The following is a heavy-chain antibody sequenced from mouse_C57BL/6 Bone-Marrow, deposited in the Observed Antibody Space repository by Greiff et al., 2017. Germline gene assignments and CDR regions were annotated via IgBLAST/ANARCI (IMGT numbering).Heavy chain of an antibody. Sequence: VQLQQSGPELVKPGASVKMSCKASGYTFTDYNMHWVKQSHGKGLEWIGDINPNNGGTSYNQKFKGKATLTVNKSSSTAYMELSSLTSEDSAVYYCARLNLYYYAMDYWGQGTSVTVSS. J-gene: IGHJ4*01. V-gene: IGHV1-22*01. CDR2: INPNNGGT. CDR1: GYTFTDYN. CDR3: ARLNLYYYAMDY.